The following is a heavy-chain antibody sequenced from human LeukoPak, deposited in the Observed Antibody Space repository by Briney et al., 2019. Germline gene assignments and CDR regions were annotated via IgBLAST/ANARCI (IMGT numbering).Heavy chain of an antibody. CDR1: GGTFSSYA. D-gene: IGHD1-26*01. CDR3: ARDRRGYSGSYWTIGDAFDI. J-gene: IGHJ3*02. CDR2: IIPIFGTA. Sequence: EASVKVTCKASGGTFSSYAFSWVRQPPGQGLEWMGGIIPIFGTANYAQKFQGRVTITTDESTSTAYMELSSLRSEDTAVYYCARDRRGYSGSYWTIGDAFDIWGQGTMVTVSS. V-gene: IGHV1-69*05.